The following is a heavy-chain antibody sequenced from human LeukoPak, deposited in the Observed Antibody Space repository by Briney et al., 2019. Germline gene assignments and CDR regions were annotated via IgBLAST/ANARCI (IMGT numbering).Heavy chain of an antibody. Sequence: GGSLRLSCAASGFTFSSYAMTWVRQAPGKGLEWVSSISHDTTGTYYADSVRGRFTISRDNSMNTLYLQMNSLRAEDTAVYYCAKRGNTGRYSLDYWGQGTLLTVSS. V-gene: IGHV3-23*01. CDR1: GFTFSSYA. D-gene: IGHD6-19*01. CDR3: AKRGNTGRYSLDY. CDR2: ISHDTTGT. J-gene: IGHJ4*02.